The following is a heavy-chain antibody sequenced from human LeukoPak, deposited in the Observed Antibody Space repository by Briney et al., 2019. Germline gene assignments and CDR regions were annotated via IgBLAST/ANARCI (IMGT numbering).Heavy chain of an antibody. CDR1: GYTFTGYY. Sequence: ASVKVSCKASGYTFTGYYMHWVRQAPGQGLEWMGWINPNSGGTNYAQKFQGRVTMTSDTSISTAYMELSRLRSDDTVVYYCARGEQQLVYFDYWGQGTLVTVFS. J-gene: IGHJ4*02. CDR2: INPNSGGT. V-gene: IGHV1-2*02. D-gene: IGHD6-13*01. CDR3: ARGEQQLVYFDY.